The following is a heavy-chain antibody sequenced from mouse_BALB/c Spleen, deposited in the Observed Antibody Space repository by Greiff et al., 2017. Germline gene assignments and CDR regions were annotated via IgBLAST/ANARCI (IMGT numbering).Heavy chain of an antibody. CDR2: ISDGGSYT. J-gene: IGHJ4*01. D-gene: IGHD1-2*01. CDR1: GFTFSDYY. CDR3: ARGNYYGYPGYAMDY. V-gene: IGHV5-4*02. Sequence: EVKVEESGGGLVKPGGSLKLSCAASGFTFSDYYMYWVRQTPEKRLEWVATISDGGSYTYYPDSVKGRFTISRDNAKNNLYLQMSSLKSEDTAMYYCARGNYYGYPGYAMDYWGQGTSVTVSS.